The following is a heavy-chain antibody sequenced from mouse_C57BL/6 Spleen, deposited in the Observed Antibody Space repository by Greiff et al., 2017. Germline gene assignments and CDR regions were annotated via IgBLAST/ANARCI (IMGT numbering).Heavy chain of an antibody. CDR2: INPNNGGT. D-gene: IGHD2-1*01. J-gene: IGHJ4*01. V-gene: IGHV1-26*01. Sequence: EVQLQQSGPELVKPGASVKISCKASGYTFTDYYMNWVKQSHGKSLEWIGDINPNNGGTSYNQKFKGKATLTVDKSSSTAYMELRSLTSEDSAVYYCAIGYLLSYAMDYWGQGTSVTVSS. CDR1: GYTFTDYY. CDR3: AIGYLLSYAMDY.